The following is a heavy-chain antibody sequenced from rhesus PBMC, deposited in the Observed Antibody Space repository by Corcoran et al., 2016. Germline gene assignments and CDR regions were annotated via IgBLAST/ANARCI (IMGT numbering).Heavy chain of an antibody. J-gene: IGHJ4*01. V-gene: IGHV1-1*01. CDR3: TRAASPYYFDY. CDR1: GYTFTSYY. CDR2: TSPYNDNE. Sequence: QVQLVQSGAEIKQPGASVKLSCKASGYTFTSYYMHWVRQAPGQGPEWKDLTSPYNDNEGYAQSFQGRVTITTDASTSTGYMELSSLRSENTAVYYCTRAASPYYFDYWGQGVLVTVSS.